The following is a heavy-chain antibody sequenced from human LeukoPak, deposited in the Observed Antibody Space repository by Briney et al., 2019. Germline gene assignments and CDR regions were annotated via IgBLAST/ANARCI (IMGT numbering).Heavy chain of an antibody. V-gene: IGHV1-2*02. D-gene: IGHD6-19*01. Sequence: ASVKVSCKASGYTFTGYYMHWVRQAPGQGLEWMGWINPDSGDTNYAQKFQGRVTMTRDTSISTAYMELSRLRSDDTAVYYCARSLYSSGTDFDYWGQGTLVTVSS. CDR1: GYTFTGYY. J-gene: IGHJ4*02. CDR2: INPDSGDT. CDR3: ARSLYSSGTDFDY.